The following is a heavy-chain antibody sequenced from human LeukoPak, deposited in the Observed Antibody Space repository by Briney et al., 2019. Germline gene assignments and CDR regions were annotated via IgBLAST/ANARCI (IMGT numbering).Heavy chain of an antibody. CDR1: GFTFSSYG. J-gene: IGHJ6*02. V-gene: IGHV3-30*18. CDR2: ISYDGSNK. Sequence: PGRSLRLSCAASGFTFSSYGMHWVRQAPGKGLEWVAVISYDGSNKYYADSVKGRFTISRDNSKNTLYLQMNSLRAEDTAIYYCAKGLGGQYYYFGMDVWGQGTTVTVSS. D-gene: IGHD2/OR15-2a*01. CDR3: AKGLGGQYYYFGMDV.